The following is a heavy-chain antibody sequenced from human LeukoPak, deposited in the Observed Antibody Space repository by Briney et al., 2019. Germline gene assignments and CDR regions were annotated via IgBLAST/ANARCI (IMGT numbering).Heavy chain of an antibody. V-gene: IGHV3-11*06. J-gene: IGHJ6*04. D-gene: IGHD6-13*01. CDR1: GFTFSDYY. Sequence: GGSLRLSCAASGFTFSDYYMSWIRQAPGKGLEWVSYISSSSSYTNYADSVKGRFTISRDNAKNSLYLQMNSLRAEDTAVYYCARDMLSSSSWGSMDVWGKGTTVTVSS. CDR2: ISSSSSYT. CDR3: ARDMLSSSSWGSMDV.